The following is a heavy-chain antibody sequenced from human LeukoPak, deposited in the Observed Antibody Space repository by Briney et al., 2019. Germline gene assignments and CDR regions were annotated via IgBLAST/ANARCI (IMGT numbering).Heavy chain of an antibody. CDR2: MNPNSGNT. CDR3: ARVRNIMVRGVITYYFDY. CDR1: GYTFTSYD. D-gene: IGHD3-10*01. J-gene: IGHJ4*02. V-gene: IGHV1-8*01. Sequence: SVTVSCKSSGYTFTSYDINWVRQATAPGLEWMGWMNPNSGNTGYEQKFQGRVTMTRNNSISTAYMELSSLRSEDTAVYYCARVRNIMVRGVITYYFDYWGQGTLVTVSS.